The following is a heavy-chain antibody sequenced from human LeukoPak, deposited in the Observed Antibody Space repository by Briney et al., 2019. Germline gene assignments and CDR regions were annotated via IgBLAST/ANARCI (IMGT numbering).Heavy chain of an antibody. V-gene: IGHV4-39*07. J-gene: IGHJ5*02. D-gene: IGHD6-13*01. CDR1: GGSIRSRSYY. Sequence: PSETLSLTCTVSGGSIRSRSYYWGRIRQPPGKGLEWLGSIYYSGSTYYNPSLKSRVTISVDTSKNQFSLKLTSVTAADTAVYYCAREVFSSSWYDGWFDPWGQGTLVTVSS. CDR3: AREVFSSSWYDGWFDP. CDR2: IYYSGST.